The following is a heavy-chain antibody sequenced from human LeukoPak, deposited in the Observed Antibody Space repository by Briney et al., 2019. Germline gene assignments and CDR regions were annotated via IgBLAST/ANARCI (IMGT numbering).Heavy chain of an antibody. CDR2: ISSNGGST. Sequence: GESLTLSWSASGFPLSYYAMHWVRQAAGKGLEFVSGISSNGGSTYYAESLMGRFTVSRDNSDNTMYLQMSNLRAEDTAIYYCAKGPTYDSLPYYFDYWGQGTLVTVSS. CDR3: AKGPTYDSLPYYFDY. CDR1: GFPLSYYA. V-gene: IGHV3-64D*09. D-gene: IGHD3-22*01. J-gene: IGHJ4*02.